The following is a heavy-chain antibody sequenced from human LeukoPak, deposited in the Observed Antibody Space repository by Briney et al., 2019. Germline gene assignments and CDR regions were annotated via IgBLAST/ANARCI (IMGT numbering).Heavy chain of an antibody. V-gene: IGHV4-34*01. CDR3: ARRRSGRGYSYATHFDY. CDR2: INHSGST. CDR1: GGSFSGYY. J-gene: IGHJ4*02. Sequence: SETLSLTCAVYGGSFSGYYWSWIRQPPGKGLEWIGEINHSGSTNYNPSLKSRVTTSVDTSKNQFSLKLSSVTAADTAVYYCARRRSGRGYSYATHFDYWGQGTLVTVSS. D-gene: IGHD5-18*01.